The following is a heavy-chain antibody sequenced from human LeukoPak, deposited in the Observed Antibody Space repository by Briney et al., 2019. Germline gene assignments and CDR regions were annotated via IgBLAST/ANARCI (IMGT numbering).Heavy chain of an antibody. J-gene: IGHJ3*02. V-gene: IGHV3-23*01. CDR1: GFTFSSYA. D-gene: IGHD3-9*01. CDR2: ISGSGGST. Sequence: PGGSLRLSCAASGFTFSSYAMSWVRQAPGKGLEWVSAISGSGGSTYYADSVKGRFTISRDNSKNTLYLQMNSLRAEDTAVYYCARGEYDILTGYSTDAFDIWGQGTMVTVSS. CDR3: ARGEYDILTGYSTDAFDI.